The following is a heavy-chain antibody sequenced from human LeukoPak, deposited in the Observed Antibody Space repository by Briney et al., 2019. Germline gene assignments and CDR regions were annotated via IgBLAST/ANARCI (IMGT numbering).Heavy chain of an antibody. CDR1: GFTFSSYW. V-gene: IGHV3-7*01. CDR3: ARGDYYDSSGYSVYFDY. D-gene: IGHD3-22*01. CDR2: IKQDGSEK. Sequence: GGSLRLSCAASGFTFSSYWMSWVRQAPGKGLEWVANIKQDGSEKYYVDSVKGRFTISRDNAKNSLYLQMNSLRAEDTAAYYCARGDYYDSSGYSVYFDYWGQGTLVTVSS. J-gene: IGHJ4*02.